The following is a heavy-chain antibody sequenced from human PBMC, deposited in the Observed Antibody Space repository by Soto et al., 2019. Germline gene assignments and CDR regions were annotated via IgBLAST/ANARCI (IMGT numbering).Heavy chain of an antibody. D-gene: IGHD1-26*01. J-gene: IGHJ4*02. V-gene: IGHV1-18*01. CDR2: ISTHNGDT. CDR1: GYTFITYG. CDR3: ARDQTMTGGSYNY. Sequence: QVQLVQPGPEVQRPGASVEVSCKASGYTFITYGISWVRQAPGQGLEWMGWISTHNGDTKYAQKFQGRVTMTTETSTGTAYMELRSLRSDDTAIYYCARDQTMTGGSYNYWGQGTLVTVSS.